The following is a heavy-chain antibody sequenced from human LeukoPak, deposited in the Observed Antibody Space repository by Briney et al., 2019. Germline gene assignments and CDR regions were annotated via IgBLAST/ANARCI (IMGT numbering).Heavy chain of an antibody. J-gene: IGHJ4*02. V-gene: IGHV3-7*01. CDR1: GFTFSSYW. Sequence: GGSLRLSCAASGFTFSSYWMTWVRQAPGKGLEWVANMNQDGSKIYYVDSLKGRFTISRDNAKNSLYLQMNGLRTEDTAVYYCARGSSGYYIGYFDLWGQGTLVTVSS. CDR3: ARGSSGYYIGYFDL. CDR2: MNQDGSKI. D-gene: IGHD3-22*01.